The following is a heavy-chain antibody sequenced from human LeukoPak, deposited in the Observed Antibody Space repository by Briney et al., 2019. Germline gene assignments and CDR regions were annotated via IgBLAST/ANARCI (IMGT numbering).Heavy chain of an antibody. CDR2: IKQDGSEK. CDR3: AKKGSSWSYYFDY. D-gene: IGHD6-13*01. Sequence: PGGSLRLSCAASGFTFSSYWMSWVRQAPGKGLEWVANIKQDGSEKYYVDSVKGRFTISRDNAKNSLYLQMNSLRAEDTAVYYCAKKGSSWSYYFDYWGQGALVTVSS. V-gene: IGHV3-7*02. J-gene: IGHJ4*02. CDR1: GFTFSSYW.